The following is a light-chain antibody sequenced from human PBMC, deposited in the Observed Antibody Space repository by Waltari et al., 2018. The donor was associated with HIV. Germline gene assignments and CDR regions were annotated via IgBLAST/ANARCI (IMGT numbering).Light chain of an antibody. CDR3: QAWDSSTVV. V-gene: IGLV3-1*01. J-gene: IGLJ2*01. CDR2: QDS. CDR1: KLGDKY. Sequence: SYELTQPPPVSVSPGQTASITCSGDKLGDKYACWYQQKPGQSPVLVIYQDSKRPSGIPERVSGSNSGNTATLTISGTQAMDEADYYCQAWDSSTVVFGGGTKLTVL.